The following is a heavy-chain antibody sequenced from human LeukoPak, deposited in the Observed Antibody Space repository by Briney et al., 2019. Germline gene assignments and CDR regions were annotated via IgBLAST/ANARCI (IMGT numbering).Heavy chain of an antibody. V-gene: IGHV3-21*01. D-gene: IGHD6-13*01. CDR2: ISSSSSYI. CDR3: WPSSSWSF. Sequence: PGGSLRLSCAASESTFSDYAMTWVRQAPGKGLEWVSSISSSSSYIYYADSVKGRFTISRDNAKNSLYLQMNSLRAEDTAVYYCWPSSSWSFWGQGTLVTVSS. CDR1: ESTFSDYA. J-gene: IGHJ4*02.